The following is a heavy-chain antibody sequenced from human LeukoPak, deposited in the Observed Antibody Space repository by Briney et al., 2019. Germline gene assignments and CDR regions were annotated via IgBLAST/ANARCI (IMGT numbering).Heavy chain of an antibody. Sequence: GGSLRLSCAASGFTVSSNYMSWVRQAPGKGLEWVSVIYNGDGTYYADSVKGRFTISRDNSKNTLYLQMNSLRAEDTAVYYCARHGSITIVRGKRGYYYMDVWGKGTTVTISS. CDR1: GFTVSSNY. CDR2: IYNGDGT. V-gene: IGHV3-53*01. D-gene: IGHD3-10*01. J-gene: IGHJ6*03. CDR3: ARHGSITIVRGKRGYYYMDV.